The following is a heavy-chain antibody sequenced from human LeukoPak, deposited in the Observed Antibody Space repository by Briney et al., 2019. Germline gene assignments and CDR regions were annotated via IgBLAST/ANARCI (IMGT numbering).Heavy chain of an antibody. V-gene: IGHV3-23*01. Sequence: GGSLRLSCAATGLTLRNFAMSWVRQAPGKGLEWVSSITISGDNTHYADSVKGRFTISRDNSKNTVYLQMNSLRAGDTAVYYCAKTGTAAAGLYYFDYWGQGTLVTVSS. D-gene: IGHD6-13*01. CDR3: AKTGTAAAGLYYFDY. CDR1: GLTLRNFA. J-gene: IGHJ4*02. CDR2: ITISGDNT.